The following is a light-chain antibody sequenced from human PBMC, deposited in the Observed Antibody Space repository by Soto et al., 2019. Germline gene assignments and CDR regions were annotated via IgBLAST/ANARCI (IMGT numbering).Light chain of an antibody. J-gene: IGKJ1*01. CDR2: CAS. CDR1: HSVSSSY. V-gene: IGKV3-20*01. Sequence: EMVLTESPATLSLSPGERATLSCRASHSVSSSYLAWYQKKPGQAPRLLIYCASSRATGIPDMFSGSGSGTDFTLTISGLEPEDCAVYSCQQYGSSPTTFGQRAKVDIK. CDR3: QQYGSSPTT.